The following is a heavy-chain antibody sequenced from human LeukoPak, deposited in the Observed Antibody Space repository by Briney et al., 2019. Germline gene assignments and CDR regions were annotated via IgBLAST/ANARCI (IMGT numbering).Heavy chain of an antibody. J-gene: IGHJ6*03. V-gene: IGHV1-46*01. CDR3: AREGTTRIAAAGSWGYYYYYYMDV. D-gene: IGHD6-13*01. CDR2: INPSGGST. CDR1: GYTFTSYY. Sequence: ASVKVSCKASGYTFTSYYMHWVRQAPGQGLEWMGIINPSGGSTSYAQKFQGRVTMTRDTSISIAYMELSRLRSDDTAVYYCAREGTTRIAAAGSWGYYYYYYMDVWGKGTTVTVSS.